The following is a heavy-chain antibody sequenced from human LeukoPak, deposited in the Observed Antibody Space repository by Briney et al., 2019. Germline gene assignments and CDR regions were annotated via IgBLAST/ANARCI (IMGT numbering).Heavy chain of an antibody. CDR2: ISYDGTNK. Sequence: TGGSLRLSCAASGFTFSSYGMHWVRQAPGKGLEWVADISYDGTNKNYADSVKGRFTISRDNSKNTLYLQMNSLRAEDTAVYYCARAKMTTAGGVFDYWGQGTLVTVSS. CDR3: ARAKMTTAGGVFDY. CDR1: GFTFSSYG. V-gene: IGHV3-30*03. D-gene: IGHD6-13*01. J-gene: IGHJ4*02.